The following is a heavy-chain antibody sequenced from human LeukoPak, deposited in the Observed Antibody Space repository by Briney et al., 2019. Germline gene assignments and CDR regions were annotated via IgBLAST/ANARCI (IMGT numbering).Heavy chain of an antibody. CDR1: GFTFSSYS. J-gene: IGHJ3*02. V-gene: IGHV3-48*03. D-gene: IGHD3-22*01. CDR2: ISSSGSTI. CDR3: ASVGVSGYYPHDAFDI. Sequence: GGSLRLSCAASGFTFSSYSMHWVRQAPGKGLEWVSYISSSGSTIYYADSVKGRFTISRDNAKNSLYLQMNSLRAEDTAVYYCASVGVSGYYPHDAFDIWGQGTMVTVSS.